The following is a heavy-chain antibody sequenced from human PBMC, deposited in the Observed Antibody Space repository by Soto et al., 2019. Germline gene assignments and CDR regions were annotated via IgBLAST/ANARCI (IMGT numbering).Heavy chain of an antibody. J-gene: IGHJ6*02. CDR3: TKSRRSVLMVYGFGGMDV. CDR1: GFSVSDYA. Sequence: PGGSLRLSCAASGFSVSDYAMSWVRQAPGKGLEWVSSISGSGDGTYYGDSVKGRFTLSRDTSQKTLYLQMKNLRGEDTAVYFCTKSRRSVLMVYGFGGMDVWGRGTTVTVSS. CDR2: ISGSGDGT. V-gene: IGHV3-23*01. D-gene: IGHD2-8*01.